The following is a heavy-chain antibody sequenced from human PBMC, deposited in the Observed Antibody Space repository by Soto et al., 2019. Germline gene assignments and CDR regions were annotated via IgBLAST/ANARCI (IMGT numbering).Heavy chain of an antibody. V-gene: IGHV3-74*01. CDR2: INSDGSST. J-gene: IGHJ3*01. CDR3: ARGDRGAFDL. Sequence: EVQLVESGGGLVRPGGSLRLSCAASGFTFSYYWMHWVRQAPGKGLVWVSRINSDGSSTTYADFEKGRFIISRDNARNTVDLQMNSVRVEDTAVYYCARGDRGAFDLWGQGTVVTVSS. D-gene: IGHD1-26*01. CDR1: GFTFSYYW.